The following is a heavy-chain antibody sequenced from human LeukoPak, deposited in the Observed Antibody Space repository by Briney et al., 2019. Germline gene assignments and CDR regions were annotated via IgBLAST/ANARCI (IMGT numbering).Heavy chain of an antibody. CDR1: GGSISSSSYY. D-gene: IGHD5-12*01. CDR2: IYYSGST. CDR3: ARVYSIVATIRWDAFDI. V-gene: IGHV4-39*07. J-gene: IGHJ3*02. Sequence: SSQTLSLTCTVSGGSISSSSYYWGWIRQPPGKGLEWIGSIYYSGSTYYNPSLKSRVTISVDTSKNQFSLKLSSVTAADTAVYYCARVYSIVATIRWDAFDIWGQGTMVTVSS.